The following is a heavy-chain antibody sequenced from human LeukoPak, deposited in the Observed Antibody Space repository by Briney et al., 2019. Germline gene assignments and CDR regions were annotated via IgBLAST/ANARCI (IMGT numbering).Heavy chain of an antibody. J-gene: IGHJ4*02. Sequence: SETLSLTCTVSGGSISSGPYYWSWIRQPGGKGLEWIGRIYASGKTNYRTSLNSRVTISIDTSQNQFYLKWNSVTAADTAVYYCARGRDDSTGYQKGGFDYWGQGILVTVSS. V-gene: IGHV4-61*02. D-gene: IGHD3-9*01. CDR3: ARGRDDSTGYQKGGFDY. CDR2: IYASGKT. CDR1: GGSISSGPYY.